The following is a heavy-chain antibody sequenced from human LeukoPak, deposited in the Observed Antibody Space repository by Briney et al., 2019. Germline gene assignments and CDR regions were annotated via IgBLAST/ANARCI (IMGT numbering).Heavy chain of an antibody. CDR1: GGTFSSYA. CDR3: ATQVVVVPAAPEYYFDY. D-gene: IGHD2-2*01. J-gene: IGHJ4*02. CDR2: IIPIFGTA. Sequence: ASVKVSCKASGGTFSSYAISWARQAPGQGLEWMGGIIPIFGTANYAQKFQGRVTITTDESTSTAYMELSSLRSEDTAVYYCATQVVVVPAAPEYYFDYWGQGTLVTVSS. V-gene: IGHV1-69*05.